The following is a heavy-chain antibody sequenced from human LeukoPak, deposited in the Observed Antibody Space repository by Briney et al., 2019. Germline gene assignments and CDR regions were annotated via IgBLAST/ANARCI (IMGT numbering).Heavy chain of an antibody. D-gene: IGHD1-26*01. V-gene: IGHV4-59*01. J-gene: IGHJ3*02. CDR2: IYYSGST. Sequence: PSETLSLTXTVSGGSISSYYWSWIWQAPGKGLEWIGYIYYSGSTNYNPSLKSRVTISVDTSKNQFSLKLSSVTAADTAVYYCARPIKVGAYDAFDIWGQETMVTVSS. CDR1: GGSISSYY. CDR3: ARPIKVGAYDAFDI.